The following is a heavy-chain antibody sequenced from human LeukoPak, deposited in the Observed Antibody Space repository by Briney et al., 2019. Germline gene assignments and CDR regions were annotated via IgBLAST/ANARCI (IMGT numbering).Heavy chain of an antibody. J-gene: IGHJ4*02. CDR3: ARDLYGIVGATSRPTTLDY. CDR1: GFTFSSYA. V-gene: IGHV3-64*01. CDR2: ISSNGGST. Sequence: QSGGSLRLSCAASGFTFSSYAMHWVRQAPGKGLEYVSAISSNGGSTYYANSVKGRFTISRDNSKNTLYLQMGSLRAEDMAVYYCARDLYGIVGATSRPTTLDYWGQGTLVTVSS. D-gene: IGHD1-26*01.